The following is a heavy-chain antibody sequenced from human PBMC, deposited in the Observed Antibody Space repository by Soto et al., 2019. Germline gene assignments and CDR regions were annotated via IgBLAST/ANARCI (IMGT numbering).Heavy chain of an antibody. CDR2: INHSGST. V-gene: IGHV4-34*01. CDR1: GWSFSGYY. Sequence: SDTLSLTFAVYGWSFSGYYWSWIRQPPGKGLEWIGEINHSGSTNYNPSLKSRVTISVDTSKNQFSLKLSSVTAADTAVYYCARGYRGPRDYYGMDVWGQGTTVT. CDR3: ARGYRGPRDYYGMDV. J-gene: IGHJ6*02. D-gene: IGHD3-10*01.